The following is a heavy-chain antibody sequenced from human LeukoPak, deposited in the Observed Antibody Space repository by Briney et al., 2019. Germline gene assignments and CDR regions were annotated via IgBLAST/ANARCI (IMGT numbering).Heavy chain of an antibody. CDR3: ARDSRGAFDI. J-gene: IGHJ3*02. D-gene: IGHD3-10*01. CDR1: GFTFSDYY. Sequence: PGGSLRLSCAASGFTFSDYYISWIRLAPGKGLEWLSYISTSSSTIYYADSVKGRFTISKDNAKNSLYLQMNSLRAEDTAVYYCARDSRGAFDIRGQGTMVTVSS. V-gene: IGHV3-11*01. CDR2: ISTSSSTI.